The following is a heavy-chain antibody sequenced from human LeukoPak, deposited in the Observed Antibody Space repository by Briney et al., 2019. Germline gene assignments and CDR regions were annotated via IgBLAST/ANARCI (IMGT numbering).Heavy chain of an antibody. D-gene: IGHD3-10*01. CDR3: AKSAIYGSGSFYYMDV. CDR2: IRYDGSNK. Sequence: PGGSLRLSFAASGFTFSSYGMHWVRQAPGKGLEWVAFIRYDGSNKYYADSVKGRFTISRDNSKNTLYLQMNSLRAEDTAVYYCAKSAIYGSGSFYYMDVWGKGTTVTVSS. V-gene: IGHV3-30*02. J-gene: IGHJ6*03. CDR1: GFTFSSYG.